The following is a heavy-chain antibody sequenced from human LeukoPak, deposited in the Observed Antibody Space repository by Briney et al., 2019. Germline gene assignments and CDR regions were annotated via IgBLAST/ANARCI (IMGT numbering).Heavy chain of an antibody. CDR3: AKEPTSRGSGRGYFDL. CDR1: GFAFNFYA. D-gene: IGHD6-19*01. V-gene: IGHV3-23*01. Sequence: GGSLRLSCAASGFAFNFYAMSWVRQAPGKGLQWVSTINANGINTYYADSVRGRFTISRDNSKDTLYLQLNSLRAEDTAVYFCAKEPTSRGSGRGYFDLWGRGTLVTVPS. J-gene: IGHJ2*01. CDR2: INANGINT.